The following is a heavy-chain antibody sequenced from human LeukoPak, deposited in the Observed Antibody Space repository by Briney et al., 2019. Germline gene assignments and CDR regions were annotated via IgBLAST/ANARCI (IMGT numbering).Heavy chain of an antibody. J-gene: IGHJ3*02. CDR1: GGSITTDNYY. V-gene: IGHV4-61*02. CDR2: IYASGNT. Sequence: SQTLSLTCTVSGGSITTDNYYWSWIRQPAGKGLEWIGRIYASGNTDYNPSLKSRITILVDTSKNQFSLRLSSVTAADTAVYYGARDFDAPIAFDICSQGTMVTVSS. CDR3: ARDFDAPIAFDI. D-gene: IGHD3-9*01.